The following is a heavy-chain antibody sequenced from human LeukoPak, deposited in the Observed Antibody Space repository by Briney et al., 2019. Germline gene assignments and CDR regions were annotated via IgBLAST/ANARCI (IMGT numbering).Heavy chain of an antibody. D-gene: IGHD4-17*01. CDR2: ISYDGSNK. CDR1: GVTFSSYA. J-gene: IGHJ4*02. V-gene: IGHV3-30-3*01. Sequence: GGSLRLSCAASGVTFSSYAMHWVRQAPGKGLEWVAVISYDGSNKYYADSVKGRFTISRDNSKNTLYLQMNSLRAEDTAVYYCAPLTVTTPNFDYWGQGTLVTVSS. CDR3: APLTVTTPNFDY.